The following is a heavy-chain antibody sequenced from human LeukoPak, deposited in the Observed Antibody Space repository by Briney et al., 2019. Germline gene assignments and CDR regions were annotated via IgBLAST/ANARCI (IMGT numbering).Heavy chain of an antibody. V-gene: IGHV4-34*01. CDR2: IYYSGST. CDR1: GGSFSGYY. J-gene: IGHJ4*02. CDR3: ARVVPAANRYYFDY. D-gene: IGHD2-2*01. Sequence: PSETLSLTCAVYGGSFSGYYWSWIRQPPGKGLEWIGSIYYSGSTYYNPSLKSRVTISVDTSKNQFSLKLSSVTAADTAVYYCARVVPAANRYYFDYWGQGTLVTVSS.